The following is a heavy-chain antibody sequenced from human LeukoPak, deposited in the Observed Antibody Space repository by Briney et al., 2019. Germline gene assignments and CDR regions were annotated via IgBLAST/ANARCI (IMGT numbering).Heavy chain of an antibody. CDR3: AKLGDSSSWYGEGPYDAFDI. D-gene: IGHD6-13*01. J-gene: IGHJ3*02. CDR1: GFTFSSYA. CDR2: ISGSGGST. V-gene: IGHV3-23*01. Sequence: SGGSLRLSCAASGFTFSSYAMSWVRQAPGKGLEWVSAISGSGGSTYYADSVKGRFTISRDNSKNTLYLQMNSLRAEDTAVYYCAKLGDSSSWYGEGPYDAFDIWGQGTMVTVSS.